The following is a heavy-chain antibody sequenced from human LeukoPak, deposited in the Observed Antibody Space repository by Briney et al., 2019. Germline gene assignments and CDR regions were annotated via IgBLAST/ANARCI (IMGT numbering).Heavy chain of an antibody. D-gene: IGHD6-19*01. CDR2: INSDGSST. J-gene: IGHJ6*03. CDR3: AKDVRAVAGTWSHMDV. CDR1: GFTFSSYW. Sequence: GGSLRLSCAASGFTFSSYWMHWVRQAPGKGLVWVSRINSDGSSTSYADSVKGRFTISRDNAKNTLYLQMNSLRAEDTAVYYCAKDVRAVAGTWSHMDVWGKGTTVTVSS. V-gene: IGHV3-74*01.